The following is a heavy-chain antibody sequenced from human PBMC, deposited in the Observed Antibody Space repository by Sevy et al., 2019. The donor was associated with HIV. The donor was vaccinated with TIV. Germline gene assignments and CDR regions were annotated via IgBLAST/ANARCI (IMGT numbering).Heavy chain of an antibody. V-gene: IGHV2-5*02. Sequence: SGPTLVKSTQTLTLTCNFSGVSLRVSGVGVGWIRQPPGKALEWLALIYWDDDEHYSPLLKTRLSITKDNFKNQVVLTMTNMDPVDTATYYCVRFPSGYDPTFFDSWGPGTLVTVSS. J-gene: IGHJ4*02. CDR1: GVSLRVSGVG. CDR2: IYWDDDE. CDR3: VRFPSGYDPTFFDS. D-gene: IGHD5-12*01.